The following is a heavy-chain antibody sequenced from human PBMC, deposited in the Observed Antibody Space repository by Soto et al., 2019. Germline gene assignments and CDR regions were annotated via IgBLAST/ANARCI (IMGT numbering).Heavy chain of an antibody. CDR2: IVVGSGNT. CDR3: ARDVGPPSDIVVVPDYYWFDP. CDR1: GFAYTNSA. J-gene: IGHJ5*02. V-gene: IGHV1-58*02. Sequence: GASVKVSCKASGFAYTNSAIQWVRQAPGQRLEWIGWIVVGSGNTNYAQKFQDRLTITADESTSTAYMELSSLRSEDAAVYYCARDVGPPSDIVVVPDYYWFDPWGQGTLVTVSS. D-gene: IGHD2-2*01.